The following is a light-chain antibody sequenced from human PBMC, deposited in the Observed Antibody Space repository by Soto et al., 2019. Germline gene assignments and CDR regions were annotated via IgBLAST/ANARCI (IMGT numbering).Light chain of an antibody. J-gene: IGKJ1*01. Sequence: EIVVTQSPGTLSLSPGERATLSCRASLSLSKTFIAWYQQKPGQAPRLLIYGASSRATGIPDRFSGSGSGTDFTLTISRLEPEDFAVYYCQHYGSSPTFGQGTKVEIK. CDR2: GAS. CDR1: LSLSKTF. V-gene: IGKV3-20*01. CDR3: QHYGSSPT.